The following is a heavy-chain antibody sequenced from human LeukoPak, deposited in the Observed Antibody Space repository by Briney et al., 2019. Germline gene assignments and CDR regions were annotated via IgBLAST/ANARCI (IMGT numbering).Heavy chain of an antibody. CDR3: ARQSISGSSLSYFDY. V-gene: IGHV4-59*01. J-gene: IGHJ4*02. D-gene: IGHD3-22*01. CDR1: GGSISSYY. Sequence: SETLSLTCTASGGSISSYYWSWIRQPPGPGLEWIGNIYDSGSTNYNPSLKSRVTISVDTSKNQCSLKLSSVTAADTAVYYCARQSISGSSLSYFDYWGQGTLVNVSS. CDR2: IYDSGST.